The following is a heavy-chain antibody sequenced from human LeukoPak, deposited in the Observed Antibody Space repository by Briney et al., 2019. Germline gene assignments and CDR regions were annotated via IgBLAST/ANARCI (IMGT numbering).Heavy chain of an antibody. V-gene: IGHV5-10-1*01. CDR2: IDPSDSYT. J-gene: IGHJ4*02. CDR3: ARRGPSQSTSEYYFDY. D-gene: IGHD2-2*01. Sequence: GESLQISCKGSGSSFTSYWISWVRQVPGKGLEWMGRIDPSDSYTNYSPSFQGHVTISAGKSISTAYLQWSSLKASDTAMYYCARRGPSQSTSEYYFDYWGQGTLVAVSS. CDR1: GSSFTSYW.